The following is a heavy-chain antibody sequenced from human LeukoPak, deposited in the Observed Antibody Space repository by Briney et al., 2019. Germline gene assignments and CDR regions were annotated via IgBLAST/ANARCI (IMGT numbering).Heavy chain of an antibody. J-gene: IGHJ4*02. Sequence: PSETLSLTCTVSGGSISSSSYYWGWIRQPPGKGLEWIGSIYYSGSTYYNPSLKSRVTISVDTSKNQFSLKLSSVTAADTAVYYCARDPTTDTAMGIWGQGTLVTVSS. CDR3: ARDPTTDTAMGI. V-gene: IGHV4-39*07. D-gene: IGHD5-18*01. CDR1: GGSISSSSYY. CDR2: IYYSGST.